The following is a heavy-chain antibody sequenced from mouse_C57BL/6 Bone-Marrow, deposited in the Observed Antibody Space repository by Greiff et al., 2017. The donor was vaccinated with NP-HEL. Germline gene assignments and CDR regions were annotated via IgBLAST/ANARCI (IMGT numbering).Heavy chain of an antibody. Sequence: VHVKQSGPELVKPGASVKIPCKASGYTFTDYNMDWVKQSHGKSLEWIGDINPNNGGTIYNQKFKGKATLTVDKSSSTAYMELRSLTSEDTAVYYCARSLYYDYDGWYFDVWGTGTTVTVSS. J-gene: IGHJ1*03. D-gene: IGHD2-4*01. V-gene: IGHV1-18*01. CDR3: ARSLYYDYDGWYFDV. CDR1: GYTFTDYN. CDR2: INPNNGGT.